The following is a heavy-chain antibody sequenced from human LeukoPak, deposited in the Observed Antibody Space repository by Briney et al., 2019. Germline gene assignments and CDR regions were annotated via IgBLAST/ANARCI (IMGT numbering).Heavy chain of an antibody. CDR1: GGSFSGYY. CDR2: INHSGST. CDR3: AIGEYYDSSGYYPEYFQH. D-gene: IGHD3-22*01. Sequence: PSETLSLTCAVYGGSFSGYYWSRIRQPPGKGLEWIGEINHSGSTNYNPSLKSRVTISVDTSKNQFSLKLSSVTAADTAVYYCAIGEYYDSSGYYPEYFQHWGQGTLVTVSS. V-gene: IGHV4-34*01. J-gene: IGHJ1*01.